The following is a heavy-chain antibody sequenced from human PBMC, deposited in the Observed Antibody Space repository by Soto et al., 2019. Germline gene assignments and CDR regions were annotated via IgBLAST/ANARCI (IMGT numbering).Heavy chain of an antibody. V-gene: IGHV1-18*01. CDR3: ARALYCDFWSGYYRRRDDAFDI. D-gene: IGHD3-3*01. J-gene: IGHJ3*02. Sequence: ASVKVSCKASGYTFTSYGISWVRQAPGQGLEWMGWISAYNGNTNYAQKLQGRVTMTTDTSTSTAYMELRSLRSDDTAVYYCARALYCDFWSGYYRRRDDAFDIWSQGTMVTVSS. CDR1: GYTFTSYG. CDR2: ISAYNGNT.